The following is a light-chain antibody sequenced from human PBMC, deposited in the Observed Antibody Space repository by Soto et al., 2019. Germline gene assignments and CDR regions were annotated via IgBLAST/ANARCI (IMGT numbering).Light chain of an antibody. CDR2: AAS. CDR3: QQSYRTPCT. CDR1: QSISSY. Sequence: DIQMTQSPSSLSASVGDRVTITCRASQSISSYLTWYQQKPGKAPKLLIYAASTLHSGVPTRFSGSGSGTDFTLIISRLQPEDFATYYCQQSYRTPCTFGQGTKLEIK. J-gene: IGKJ2*02. V-gene: IGKV1-39*01.